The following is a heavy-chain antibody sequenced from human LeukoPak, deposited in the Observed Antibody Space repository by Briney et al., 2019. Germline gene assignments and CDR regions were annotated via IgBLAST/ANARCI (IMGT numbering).Heavy chain of an antibody. D-gene: IGHD6-19*01. CDR2: ISSSSSYI. CDR1: GFTFSSYS. CDR3: AREIPIAVAGNYDEGHPDY. V-gene: IGHV3-21*01. Sequence: GGSLRLSCAASGFTFSSYSMNWVRQAPGKGLEWVSSISSSSSYIYYADSVKGRFTISRDNAKNSLYLQMNSLRAEDTAVYYCAREIPIAVAGNYDEGHPDYWGQGTLVTASS. J-gene: IGHJ4*02.